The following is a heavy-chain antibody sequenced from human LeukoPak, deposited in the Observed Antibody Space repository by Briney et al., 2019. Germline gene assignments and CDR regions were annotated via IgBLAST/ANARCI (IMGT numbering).Heavy chain of an antibody. J-gene: IGHJ5*02. CDR2: INGGNGNT. CDR1: GYTFTSYA. Sequence: ASVKVSCKASGYTFTSYAMHWVRQAPGQRLEWMGWINGGNGNTKYSQRLQGRVTITRDTSATTAYMELRSLRSEDTAVFYCARGPPRLNWFDPWGQGTLVTVSS. V-gene: IGHV1-3*01. D-gene: IGHD6-25*01. CDR3: ARGPPRLNWFDP.